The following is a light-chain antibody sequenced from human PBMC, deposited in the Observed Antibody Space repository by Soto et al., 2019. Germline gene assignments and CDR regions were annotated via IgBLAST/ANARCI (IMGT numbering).Light chain of an antibody. CDR2: LGS. CDR3: MQALQPPGT. V-gene: IGKV2-28*01. Sequence: DIVMTQSPLSLPVTPGEPASISCRSSQSLLHSNGYNYLYWYLQKPGQSPQLLIYLGSNRASGVPDRFGGSGSGTDFTLKISRVEAEDVGVYYCMQALQPPGTFGQGTKLEIK. J-gene: IGKJ2*02. CDR1: QSLLHSNGYNY.